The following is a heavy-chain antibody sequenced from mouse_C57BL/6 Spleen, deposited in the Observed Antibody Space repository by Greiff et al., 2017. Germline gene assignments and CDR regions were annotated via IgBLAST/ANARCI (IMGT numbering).Heavy chain of an antibody. D-gene: IGHD1-1*01. CDR3: ARRGMGSPDY. CDR2: IYPGSGST. J-gene: IGHJ2*01. CDR1: GYTFTSYW. V-gene: IGHV1-55*01. Sequence: QVHVKQPGAELVKPGASVKMSCKASGYTFTSYWITWVKQRPGQGLEWIGDIYPGSGSTNYNEKFKSKATLTVDTSSSTAYMQLSSLTSEDSAVXYCARRGMGSPDYWGQGTTLTVSS.